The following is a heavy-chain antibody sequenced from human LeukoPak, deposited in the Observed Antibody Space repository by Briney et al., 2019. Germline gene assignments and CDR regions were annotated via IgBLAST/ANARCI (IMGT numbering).Heavy chain of an antibody. Sequence: RTGGSLRLSCAASGFTFDDYGMSWVRQAPGKGLEWVSGINWNGGSTGYADSVKGRFTISRDNAKNSLYLQMSSLRAEDTALYHCAREHLSGYWYFDLWGRGTLVTVSS. D-gene: IGHD3-16*02. J-gene: IGHJ2*01. CDR3: AREHLSGYWYFDL. V-gene: IGHV3-20*01. CDR1: GFTFDDYG. CDR2: INWNGGST.